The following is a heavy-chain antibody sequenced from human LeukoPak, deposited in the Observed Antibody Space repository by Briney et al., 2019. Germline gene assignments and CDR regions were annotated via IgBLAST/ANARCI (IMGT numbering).Heavy chain of an antibody. J-gene: IGHJ6*02. D-gene: IGHD2-8*01. Sequence: ASVKVSCKASGYTFATYYIHWVRQAPGQGLEWMGIINPSGGSTRYAQKFQGRVTIIRDTSTSTVYMELSSLRSEDTAVYYCARPLIALKDYYYGMDVWGQGTTVTVSS. V-gene: IGHV1-46*01. CDR1: GYTFATYY. CDR3: ARPLIALKDYYYGMDV. CDR2: INPSGGST.